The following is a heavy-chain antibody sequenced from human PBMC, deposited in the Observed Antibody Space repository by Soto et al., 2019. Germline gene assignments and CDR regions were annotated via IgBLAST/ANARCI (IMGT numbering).Heavy chain of an antibody. V-gene: IGHV6-1*01. CDR2: TYYRSKWYN. CDR1: GDSVSSNSAA. CDR3: ARDYSSGYSTGGYFQH. D-gene: IGHD3-22*01. Sequence: SQTLSLTCAISGDSVSSNSAAWNWIRQSPSRGLEWLGRTYYRSKWYNDYAVSVKSRITINPDTSKNQFSLQLNSVTPEDTAAYYCARDYSSGYSTGGYFQHWGQGALVTVSS. J-gene: IGHJ1*01.